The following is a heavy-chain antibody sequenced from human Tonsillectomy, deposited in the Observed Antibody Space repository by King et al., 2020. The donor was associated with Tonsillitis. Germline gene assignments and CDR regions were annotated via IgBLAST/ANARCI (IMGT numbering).Heavy chain of an antibody. V-gene: IGHV3-23*04. CDR1: GFTFCSYA. CDR3: ARASGGLSGSYPLNAFDV. D-gene: IGHD1-26*01. J-gene: IGHJ3*01. Sequence: VQLVESGGGLVQPGGSLRLSCAASGFTFCSYAMSWVRQAPGKGLEWVSTLSGSGSSTYYADSVKGRLTISRDNSKNTLYLQMSSLRAEDTAVYYCARASGGLSGSYPLNAFDVWGQGTMVTVS. CDR2: LSGSGSST.